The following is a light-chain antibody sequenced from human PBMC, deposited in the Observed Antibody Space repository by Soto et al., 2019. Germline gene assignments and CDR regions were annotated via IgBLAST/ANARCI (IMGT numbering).Light chain of an antibody. Sequence: VVMTQSPATVSVSPGETVTLSCRASQSVSSDVAWYQQRPGQAPRLLIFGASSRVADIPARFSGSGSGTDFTLTISSLQSEDFAVYHCQQYNSWPPWACGQGTKV. CDR2: GAS. J-gene: IGKJ1*01. CDR3: QQYNSWPPWA. CDR1: QSVSSD. V-gene: IGKV3-15*01.